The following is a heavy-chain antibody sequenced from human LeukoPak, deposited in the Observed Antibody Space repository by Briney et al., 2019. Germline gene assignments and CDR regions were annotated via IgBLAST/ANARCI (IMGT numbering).Heavy chain of an antibody. J-gene: IGHJ4*02. V-gene: IGHV4-59*01. CDR3: ARVGDKFDY. CDR1: GGSISSYY. CDR2: IYYSGST. D-gene: IGHD3-10*01. Sequence: PSETLSLTCTVSGGSISSYYWSWIRQPPGKGLEWIGYIYYSGSTNYNPSLKSRVTISVGTSKNQFSLKLSSVTAADTAVYYCARVGDKFDYWGQGTLVTVSS.